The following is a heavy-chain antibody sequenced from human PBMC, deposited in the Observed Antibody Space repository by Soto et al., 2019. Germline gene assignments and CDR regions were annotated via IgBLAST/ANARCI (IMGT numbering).Heavy chain of an antibody. CDR3: ARAVMDFYDSSGYSAHYYGMDV. D-gene: IGHD3-22*01. CDR2: IYYSGTT. V-gene: IGHV4-59*12. CDR1: GGSISSYY. J-gene: IGHJ6*02. Sequence: ASETLSLTCTVSGGSISSYYWGWIRQPPGKGLEWIGYIYYSGTTNYNPSLKSRVTISVDTSKNQFSLKLSSVTAADTAVYYCARAVMDFYDSSGYSAHYYGMDVWGQGTTVTVSS.